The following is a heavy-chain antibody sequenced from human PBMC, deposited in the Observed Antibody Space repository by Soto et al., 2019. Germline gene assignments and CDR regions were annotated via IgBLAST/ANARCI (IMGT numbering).Heavy chain of an antibody. D-gene: IGHD2-2*01. J-gene: IGHJ5*02. V-gene: IGHV1-69*13. CDR1: GGTFSSYA. CDR3: ARGIVVVPAAFWFDP. CDR2: IIPIFGTA. Sequence: SVKVSCKASGGTFSSYAISWVRQAPGQGLEWMGGIIPIFGTANYAQKFQGRVTITADESTSTAYMELSSLRSEDTAVYYCARGIVVVPAAFWFDPRAQGTLVTVSS.